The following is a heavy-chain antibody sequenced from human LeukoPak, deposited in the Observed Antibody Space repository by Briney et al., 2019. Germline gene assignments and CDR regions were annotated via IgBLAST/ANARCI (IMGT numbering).Heavy chain of an antibody. V-gene: IGHV4-38-2*01. CDR3: ASTLAGYCSGSSCLCFDY. CDR2: IYHSGST. CDR1: GYSISSGYY. D-gene: IGHD2-2*03. J-gene: IGHJ4*02. Sequence: SETLSLTCAVSGYSISSGYYWGWIRQPPGKGLEWIGSIYHSGSTYYNPSLKSRVTISVDTSKNQFSLKLSSVTAADTAVYYCASTLAGYCSGSSCLCFDYWGQGTLVTVSS.